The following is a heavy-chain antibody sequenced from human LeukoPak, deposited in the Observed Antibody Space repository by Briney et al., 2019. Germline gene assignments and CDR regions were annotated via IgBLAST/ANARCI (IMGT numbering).Heavy chain of an antibody. Sequence: SETLSLTCTVSGGSISTSAYYWGWIRQSPGRGLEWIGNIYYGGITYYKPSLKSRVTISVHTSTNQFSLKLTSVTAADTAVYYCARHRRHFDILTGFSAGPFDMWGQGTMVTVSS. CDR3: ARHRRHFDILTGFSAGPFDM. CDR1: GGSISTSAYY. D-gene: IGHD3-9*01. J-gene: IGHJ3*02. V-gene: IGHV4-39*01. CDR2: IYYGGIT.